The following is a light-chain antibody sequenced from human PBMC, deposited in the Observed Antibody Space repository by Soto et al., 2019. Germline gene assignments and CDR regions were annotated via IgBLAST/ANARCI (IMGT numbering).Light chain of an antibody. V-gene: IGLV2-11*01. Sequence: QSALTQPRSVSGSPGQSVTISCTGTSSDVGGYNYVSWYQQHPGKAPKLMIYDVSKRPAGVPDRLPGSKSGHTASLTISGLQAEAEADYYCCSYAGSYTHVFGTGTKVTVL. J-gene: IGLJ1*01. CDR1: SSDVGGYNY. CDR2: DVS. CDR3: CSYAGSYTHV.